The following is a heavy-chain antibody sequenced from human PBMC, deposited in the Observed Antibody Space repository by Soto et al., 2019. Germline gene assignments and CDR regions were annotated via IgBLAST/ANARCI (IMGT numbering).Heavy chain of an antibody. CDR1: GFTFSSYA. D-gene: IGHD4-17*01. J-gene: IGHJ4*02. V-gene: IGHV3-30-3*01. CDR2: ISYDGSNK. Sequence: GGSLRLSCAASGFTFSSYAMHWVRQAPGKGLEWVAVISYDGSNKYYADSVKGRFTISRDNSKNTLYLQMNSLRAEDTAVYYCARSPTVSYYFDYWGQGTLVTV. CDR3: ARSPTVSYYFDY.